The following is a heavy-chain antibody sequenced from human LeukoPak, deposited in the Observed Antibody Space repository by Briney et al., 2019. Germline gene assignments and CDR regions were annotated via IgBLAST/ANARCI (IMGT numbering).Heavy chain of an antibody. CDR3: AKGQKNYYYDSSGYRWFDP. J-gene: IGHJ5*02. CDR2: ISGSGGST. D-gene: IGHD3-22*01. Sequence: GGSLGLSCAASGFTFSSYAMSWVRQAPGKGLEWVSAISGSGGSTYYADSVKGRFTISRDNSKNTLYLQMNSLRAEDTAVYYCAKGQKNYYYDSSGYRWFDPWGQGTLVTVSS. CDR1: GFTFSSYA. V-gene: IGHV3-23*01.